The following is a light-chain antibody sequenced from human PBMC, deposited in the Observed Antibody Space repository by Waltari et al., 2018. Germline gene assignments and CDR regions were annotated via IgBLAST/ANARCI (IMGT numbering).Light chain of an antibody. CDR1: QTISSW. J-gene: IGKJ4*01. CDR3: QQYNSYPLT. V-gene: IGKV1-5*03. Sequence: DIQMTQSPSTLSASLGDRVTLTCRASQTISSWLAWYQQKPGKAPKLLIYKASSLESGVPSRFSGSGSGTEFTLTISSLQPDDFATYYCQQYNSYPLTFGGGTKVEIK. CDR2: KAS.